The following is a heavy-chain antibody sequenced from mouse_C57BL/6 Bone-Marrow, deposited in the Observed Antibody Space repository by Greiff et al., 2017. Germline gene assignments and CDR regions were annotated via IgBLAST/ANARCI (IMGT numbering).Heavy chain of an antibody. CDR2: INPNNGGT. Sequence: EVQLQQSGPELVKPGASVKISCKASGYTFTDYYMNWVKQSHGKSLEWIGDINPNNGGTSYNQKFKGKATLTVDKSSSTAYMELRSLTSEDSAVYYCARRALREDYWGQGTSVTVSS. V-gene: IGHV1-26*01. D-gene: IGHD1-1*01. CDR1: GYTFTDYY. J-gene: IGHJ4*01. CDR3: ARRALREDY.